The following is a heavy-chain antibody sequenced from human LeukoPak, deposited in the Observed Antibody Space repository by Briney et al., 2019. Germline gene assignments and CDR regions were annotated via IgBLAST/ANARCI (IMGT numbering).Heavy chain of an antibody. CDR1: VGFTRIRRYY. D-gene: IGHD5-24*01. J-gene: IGHJ4*02. CDR3: VREGEMPLDY. Sequence: SETLSLTRTVSVGFTRIRRYYWSWVRQSPGKGLELVGGIHDSGTTSFNASGERRASGSVDTSKNQFSLTLTSVTAADTAVYYCVREGEMPLDYWGRGTQVTVS. CDR2: IHDSGTT. V-gene: IGHV4-39*07.